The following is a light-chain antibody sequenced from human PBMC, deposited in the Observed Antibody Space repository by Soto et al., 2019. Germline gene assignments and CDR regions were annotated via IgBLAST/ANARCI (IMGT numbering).Light chain of an antibody. V-gene: IGKV1-5*01. Sequence: DTQMAQSPSSLSASVGDRVTITCRASQDISRFLAWYQHQPGKAPKLLIYDASTLESGVPSRFSGTGSGTEFTFSITSLQPEDFGTYYCQQCYMGWTFGQGTKVDI. CDR2: DAS. CDR1: QDISRF. J-gene: IGKJ1*01. CDR3: QQCYMGWT.